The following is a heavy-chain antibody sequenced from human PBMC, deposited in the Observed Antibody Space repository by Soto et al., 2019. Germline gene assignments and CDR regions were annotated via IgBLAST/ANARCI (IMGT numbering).Heavy chain of an antibody. J-gene: IGHJ4*02. V-gene: IGHV3-7*01. CDR2: ISPDESEK. Sequence: QPGGSRKLSWAASAFTFSSTGMHWGRRPPGKGLELVDNISPDESEKNYVDSVKGRFTISRDNAKNSLYLQMSSLTAEDSALYYCSKSLDYWGQGALVTVSS. CDR1: AFTFSSTG. CDR3: SKSLDY.